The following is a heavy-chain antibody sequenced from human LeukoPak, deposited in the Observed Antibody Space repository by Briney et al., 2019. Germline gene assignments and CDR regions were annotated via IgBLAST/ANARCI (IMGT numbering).Heavy chain of an antibody. V-gene: IGHV4-34*01. Sequence: SETLSLTCAVYGGSFSGYYWGWIRQPPGKGLEWIGEINHSGSTNYNPSLKSRVTISVDTSKNQFSLKLSSVTAADTAVYYCARGPKCYYDSSGYKTIDYWGQGTLVTVSS. J-gene: IGHJ4*02. CDR2: INHSGST. CDR3: ARGPKCYYDSSGYKTIDY. D-gene: IGHD3-22*01. CDR1: GGSFSGYY.